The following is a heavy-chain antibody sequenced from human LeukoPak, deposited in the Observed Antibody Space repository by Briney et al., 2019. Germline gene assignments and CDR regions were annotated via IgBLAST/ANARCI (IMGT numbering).Heavy chain of an antibody. CDR2: ISGSGGST. Sequence: TGGSLRLSCAASGFTFSSYAMSWVRQAPGKGLEWVSAISGSGGSTYYADSVKGRFTISRDNSKNTLYLQMNSLRAEDTAVYYCAKDIDLPIRFLEWSYISFDYWGQGTLVTVSS. D-gene: IGHD3-3*01. V-gene: IGHV3-23*01. CDR1: GFTFSSYA. CDR3: AKDIDLPIRFLEWSYISFDY. J-gene: IGHJ4*02.